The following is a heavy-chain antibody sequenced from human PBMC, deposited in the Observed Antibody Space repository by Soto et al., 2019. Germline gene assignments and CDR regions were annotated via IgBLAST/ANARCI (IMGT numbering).Heavy chain of an antibody. CDR2: ISYDGSNK. Sequence: PGGSLRLSCAASGFTFSSYAMHWVRQAPGKGLEWVAVISYDGSNKYYADSVKGRFTISRDNSKNTLYLQMNSLRAEDTAVYYCAREGYSSGWSLDYWGQGTLVTVSS. V-gene: IGHV3-30-3*01. CDR1: GFTFSSYA. J-gene: IGHJ4*02. CDR3: AREGYSSGWSLDY. D-gene: IGHD6-19*01.